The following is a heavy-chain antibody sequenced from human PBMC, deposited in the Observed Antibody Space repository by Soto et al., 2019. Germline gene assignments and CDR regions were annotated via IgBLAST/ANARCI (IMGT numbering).Heavy chain of an antibody. D-gene: IGHD3-10*01. CDR2: IYYSGST. Sequence: QVQLQESGPGLVKPSQTLSLTCTVSGGSISSGDYHWSWIRQPPGKGLEWIGYIYYSGSTYYNPSLKGRVTISVDTSKNQFSLKLSSVTAADTAVYYCARVGGFGATTIDYWGQGTLVTVSS. CDR3: ARVGGFGATTIDY. V-gene: IGHV4-30-4*01. J-gene: IGHJ4*02. CDR1: GGSISSGDYH.